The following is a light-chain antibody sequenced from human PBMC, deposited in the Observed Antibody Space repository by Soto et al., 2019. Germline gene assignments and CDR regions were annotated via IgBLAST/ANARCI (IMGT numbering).Light chain of an antibody. CDR1: SSNIGSNT. V-gene: IGLV1-44*01. J-gene: IGLJ3*02. CDR3: AAWDDSLKGWV. CDR2: SNN. Sequence: QSVLTQPPSASGTPRQRVTISCSGSSSNIGSNTVNWYQQLPGTAPKLLIYSNNQRPSGVPDRFSGSKSGTSASLAISGLQSEDEADYYCAAWDDSLKGWVFGGGTKVTVL.